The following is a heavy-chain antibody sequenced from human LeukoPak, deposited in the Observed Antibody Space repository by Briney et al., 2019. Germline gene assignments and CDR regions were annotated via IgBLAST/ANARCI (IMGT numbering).Heavy chain of an antibody. CDR2: MNPNSGNT. D-gene: IGHD3-3*01. V-gene: IGHV1-8*03. Sequence: ASVKVSCKASGYTFTSYDINWVRQATGQGLEWMGWMNPNSGNTGYAQKFQGRVTITRNTSITTAYMDLSSLRSEDTAVYYCARGFRVDNNYYYYMVVWGKGTTVTVSS. J-gene: IGHJ6*03. CDR1: GYTFTSYD. CDR3: ARGFRVDNNYYYYMVV.